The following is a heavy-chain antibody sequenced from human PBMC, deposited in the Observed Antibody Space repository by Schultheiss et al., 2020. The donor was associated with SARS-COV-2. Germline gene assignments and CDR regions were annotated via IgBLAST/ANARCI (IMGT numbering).Heavy chain of an antibody. D-gene: IGHD6-13*01. V-gene: IGHV1-2*02. J-gene: IGHJ4*02. CDR1: RYTFTKYF. CDR2: INPNSGGT. Sequence: ASVKVSCQASRYTFTKYFTQWVRQGPGQGLEWMGWINPNSGGTNYAQKFQGRVTMTRDTSTSTVYMELSSLRSEDTAVYYCARDSGSSWYTLNDYWGQGTLVTVSS. CDR3: ARDSGSSWYTLNDY.